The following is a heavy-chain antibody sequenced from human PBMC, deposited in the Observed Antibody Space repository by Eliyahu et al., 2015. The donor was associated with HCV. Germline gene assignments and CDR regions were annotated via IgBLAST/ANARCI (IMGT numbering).Heavy chain of an antibody. Sequence: DVQLVETGGGFVQSGGSLSLPCAASTFTFGDYGMNWVRQAPGKGLQWISYIDTSSRDIYYADSVRGRFTISRDNPKNSLYLQMNSLRADDTAVYYCARGRSSGSLNFD. CDR2: IDTSSRDI. V-gene: IGHV3-48*04. CDR1: TFTFGDYG. CDR3: ARGRSSGSLNFD. D-gene: IGHD6-19*01. J-gene: IGHJ4*01.